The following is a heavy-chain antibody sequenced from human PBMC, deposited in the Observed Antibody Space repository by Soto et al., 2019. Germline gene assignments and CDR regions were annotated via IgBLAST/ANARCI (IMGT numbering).Heavy chain of an antibody. D-gene: IGHD2-21*02. CDR2: IIPIFGTA. CDR1: GGTFSSYA. V-gene: IGHV1-69*13. CDR3: ARECCGGDFNFDY. J-gene: IGHJ4*02. Sequence: SVKVSCKASGGTFSSYAISWVLQAPGQGLEWMGGIIPIFGTANYAQKFQGRVTITADESTSTAYMELSSLRSEDTAVYYCARECCGGDFNFDYWGQGTLVTVSS.